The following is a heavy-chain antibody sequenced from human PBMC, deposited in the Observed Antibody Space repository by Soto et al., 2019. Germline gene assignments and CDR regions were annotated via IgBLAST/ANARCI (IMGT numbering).Heavy chain of an antibody. Sequence: SETLSLTCTVSGGSISSGGYYWSWIRQHPGKGLEWIGYIYYSGSTYYNPSLKSRVTISVDTSKNQFSLKLSSVTAADTAVYYCARIVVPAAMAGVDPWGQGTLVTVSS. D-gene: IGHD2-2*01. CDR2: IYYSGST. CDR1: GGSISSGGYY. V-gene: IGHV4-31*03. CDR3: ARIVVPAAMAGVDP. J-gene: IGHJ5*02.